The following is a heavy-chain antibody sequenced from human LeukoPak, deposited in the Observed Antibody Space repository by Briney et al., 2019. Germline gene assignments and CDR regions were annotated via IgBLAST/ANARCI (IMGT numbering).Heavy chain of an antibody. V-gene: IGHV6-1*01. D-gene: IGHD3-10*01. CDR3: TRGFGNPHGSYYFDY. CDR1: GDSVSSNSAA. J-gene: IGHJ4*02. Sequence: SQTVSLTCAISGDSVSSNSAAWNWIRQSPSRGLEWLGRTFYRSKWSNEYAVSVKSRVAINPDTSKNQFSLQLNSVTPEDTAVYYCTRGFGNPHGSYYFDYWGQGTLVTVSS. CDR2: TFYRSKWSN.